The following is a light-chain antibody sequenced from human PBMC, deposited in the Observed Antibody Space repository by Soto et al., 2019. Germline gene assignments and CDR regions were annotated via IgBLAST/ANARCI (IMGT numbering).Light chain of an antibody. J-gene: IGKJ1*01. CDR3: KQYYSTPWT. CDR1: QTLLYSSNNKNY. CDR2: WAY. V-gene: IGKV4-1*01. Sequence: DIVMTQSPDPLAVSLGERATINCKSSQTLLYSSNNKNYLAWYQQKPGQPPKLLIYWAYTRESGVHDRFTGSGSGTDFTLSIRSLQAEDVAVYYCKQYYSTPWTFGQGTKVDI.